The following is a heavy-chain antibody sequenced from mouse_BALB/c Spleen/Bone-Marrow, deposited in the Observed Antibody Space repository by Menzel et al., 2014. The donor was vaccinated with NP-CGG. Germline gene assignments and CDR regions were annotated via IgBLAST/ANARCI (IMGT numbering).Heavy chain of an antibody. CDR1: GYAFTNYL. CDR2: INPGSGGA. CDR3: AREWTARAVDY. J-gene: IGHJ2*01. V-gene: IGHV1-54*01. D-gene: IGHD3-2*01. Sequence: QVQLKESGAELVRPGTSVRVSCKVSGYAFTNYLIEWVKQRPGQGLEWIGVINPGSGGANYNEKFKGKATLTVDKSSSTAYMQLSSLTSDDSAVYFCAREWTARAVDYWGQGTTLTVSS.